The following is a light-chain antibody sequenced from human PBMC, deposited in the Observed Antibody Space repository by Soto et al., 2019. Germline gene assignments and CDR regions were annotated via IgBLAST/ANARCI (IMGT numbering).Light chain of an antibody. J-gene: IGKJ1*01. V-gene: IGKV3-15*01. Sequence: EIVMTQSPSTLSVSPGGRATLSCRASQSINRNLAWYQQKPGLAPRLLIFDASTRATGMPARFRASGSGTEFTLTISTLQSEDSALYYCHQYNDWPSGAFGQGTKVEI. CDR2: DAS. CDR1: QSINRN. CDR3: HQYNDWPSGA.